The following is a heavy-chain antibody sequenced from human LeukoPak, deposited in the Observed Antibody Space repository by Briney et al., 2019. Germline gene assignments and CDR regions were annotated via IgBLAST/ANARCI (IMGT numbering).Heavy chain of an antibody. CDR1: GYTLTELS. Sequence: ASVKVSCKVSGYTLTELSIHWVRQAPGKGLEWMGGFDPEDGETIYAQKFQGRVTMTEDTSTDTAYMELSSLRSEDTAVYYCARKATVTRTEVWFDPWGQGTLVTVSS. J-gene: IGHJ5*02. V-gene: IGHV1-24*01. CDR2: FDPEDGET. D-gene: IGHD4-17*01. CDR3: ARKATVTRTEVWFDP.